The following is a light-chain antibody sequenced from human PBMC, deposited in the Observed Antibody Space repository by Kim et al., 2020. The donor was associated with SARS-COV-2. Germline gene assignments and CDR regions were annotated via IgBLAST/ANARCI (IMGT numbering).Light chain of an antibody. V-gene: IGKV3-15*01. CDR3: QHKGA. Sequence: ATMSVSPGDRATRSCRASQSVSSNLAWYQQKPGQAPRLLIYGASTRATGIPARFSGSGSGTEFTLTISSLQSEDFAVYYCQHKGAFGQGTKVDIK. CDR1: QSVSSN. CDR2: GAS. J-gene: IGKJ1*01.